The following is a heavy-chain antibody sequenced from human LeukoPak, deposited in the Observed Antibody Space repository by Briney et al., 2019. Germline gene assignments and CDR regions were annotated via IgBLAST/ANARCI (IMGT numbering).Heavy chain of an antibody. V-gene: IGHV1-69*13. Sequence: APVKVSCKASGGTFSSYAISWVRQAPGQGLEWMGGIIPIFGTANYAQKFQGRVTITADESTSTAYMELSSLRSEDTAVYYCARARYDYATGNWFDPWGQGTLVTVSS. D-gene: IGHD4-17*01. CDR1: GGTFSSYA. J-gene: IGHJ5*02. CDR3: ARARYDYATGNWFDP. CDR2: IIPIFGTA.